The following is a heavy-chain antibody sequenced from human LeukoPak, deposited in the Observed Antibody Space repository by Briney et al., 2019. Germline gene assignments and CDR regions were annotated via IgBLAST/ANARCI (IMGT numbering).Heavy chain of an antibody. J-gene: IGHJ5*02. D-gene: IGHD6-13*01. CDR2: ISYDGSNK. CDR3: ARGQKLAS. Sequence: PGGSLRLSCAASGFTFSSYAMHWVRQAPGKGLEWVAVISYDGSNKYYADSVKGRFTISRDNSKNTLYLQMNSLRAEDTAVYYCARGQKLASWGQGTLVTVSS. V-gene: IGHV3-30-3*01. CDR1: GFTFSSYA.